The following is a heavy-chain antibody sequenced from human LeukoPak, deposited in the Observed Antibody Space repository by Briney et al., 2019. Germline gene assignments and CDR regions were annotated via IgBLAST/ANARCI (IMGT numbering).Heavy chain of an antibody. J-gene: IGHJ4*02. CDR2: ITSDGGGT. Sequence: GSLRLSCAASGFTFSSYAMSWARQAPGKGLEWVSTITSDGGGTYYADSVKGRFTISRDNSKNTLFLQMNSLRAEDTAVYYCAKCPFTWNYYEYWGQGTLVTVSS. CDR3: AKCPFTWNYYEY. V-gene: IGHV3-23*01. D-gene: IGHD1-1*01. CDR1: GFTFSSYA.